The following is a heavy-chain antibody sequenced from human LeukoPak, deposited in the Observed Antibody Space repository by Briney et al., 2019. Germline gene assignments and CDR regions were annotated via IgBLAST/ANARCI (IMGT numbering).Heavy chain of an antibody. CDR2: ISGGGVST. D-gene: IGHD5-12*01. CDR3: AKRSRTSGYYIDY. Sequence: PGGSLRFSCAASGFTFSNYAMSWVRRAPGKGLEWASGISGGGVSTYYADSVKGRFTISRDNSKNTMYLQMNSLRAEDMAVYYCAKRSRTSGYYIDYWGQGTLVTVSS. J-gene: IGHJ4*02. CDR1: GFTFSNYA. V-gene: IGHV3-23*01.